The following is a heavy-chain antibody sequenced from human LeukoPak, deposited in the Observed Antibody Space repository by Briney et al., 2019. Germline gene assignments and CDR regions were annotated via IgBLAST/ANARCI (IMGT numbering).Heavy chain of an antibody. CDR3: ARGAPVGQWLGDFDC. Sequence: ASVKVSCKASGYTFTMYYIHWVRPAPGQGLDWMGMINPSDGATTYAKRFQGRVTMTRDMSTTTVYMDLRSLRSEHTAVYFCARGAPVGQWLGDFDCWGQGTLVTASS. D-gene: IGHD6-19*01. CDR2: INPSDGAT. V-gene: IGHV1-46*01. J-gene: IGHJ4*02. CDR1: GYTFTMYY.